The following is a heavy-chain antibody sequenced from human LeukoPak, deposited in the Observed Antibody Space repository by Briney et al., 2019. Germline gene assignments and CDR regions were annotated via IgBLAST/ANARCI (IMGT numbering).Heavy chain of an antibody. J-gene: IGHJ3*02. CDR1: GLTFSSYA. V-gene: IGHV3-30*01. CDR3: AREPGPIAGAKNPFDI. Sequence: GRSLRLSCAASGLTFSSYAMHWVRQAPGKGLEWVAVMSYDGSNKYYADSVKGRFTISGDKSKNTLYLQMNSLRPEDTAFYYCAREPGPIAGAKNPFDIWGQGTMVTVSS. CDR2: MSYDGSNK. D-gene: IGHD1-26*01.